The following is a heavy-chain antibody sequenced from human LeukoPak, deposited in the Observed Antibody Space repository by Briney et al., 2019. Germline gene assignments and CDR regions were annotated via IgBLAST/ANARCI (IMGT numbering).Heavy chain of an antibody. J-gene: IGHJ4*02. CDR2: ISYDGSNK. CDR3: ARGVSGSDY. CDR1: GFTFSSYA. D-gene: IGHD6-19*01. V-gene: IGHV3-30-3*01. Sequence: SGGSLRLSCAASGFTFSSYAMHWVRQAPGKGLEWVAVISYDGSNKYYADSVKGRFTISRDNSKNTLYLQMNSLRAEDTAVYYCARGVSGSDYWGQGILVTVSS.